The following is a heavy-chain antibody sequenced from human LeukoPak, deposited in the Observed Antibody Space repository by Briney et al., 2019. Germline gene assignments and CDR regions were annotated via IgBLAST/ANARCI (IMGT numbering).Heavy chain of an antibody. D-gene: IGHD1-26*01. CDR1: GGSISSYY. V-gene: IGHV4-59*08. CDR2: IYYSGST. CDR3: AKSGGYGLIDY. Sequence: SETLSLTCTVSGGSISSYYWSWIRQPPGKGLEWIGYIYYSGSTNYNPSLTSRVTISVDTSKNQFSLMLNSVTAADTAMYYCAKSGGYGLIDYWGQGTRVTVSS. J-gene: IGHJ4*02.